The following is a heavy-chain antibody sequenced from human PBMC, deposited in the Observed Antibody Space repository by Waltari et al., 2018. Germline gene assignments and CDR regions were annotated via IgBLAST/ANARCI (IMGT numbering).Heavy chain of an antibody. D-gene: IGHD1-7*01. CDR2: INSDGSGT. J-gene: IGHJ3*01. CDR3: ASGNSHAFDL. V-gene: IGHV3-74*01. CDR1: GFTLSSYW. Sequence: EVQLVESGGGLVQHGGSLRVSCTASGFTLSSYWMPWVRQVPGKGLVWVSRINSDGSGTSYADSAKGRFTISRDNAKNTLFLQMNSLRGEDTAVYYCASGNSHAFDLWGQGTMVTVSS.